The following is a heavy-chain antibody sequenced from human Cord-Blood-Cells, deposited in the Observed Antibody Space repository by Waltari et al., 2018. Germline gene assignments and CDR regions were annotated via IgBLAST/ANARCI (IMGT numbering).Heavy chain of an antibody. V-gene: IGHV3-33*01. CDR2: IWYDGSNK. D-gene: IGHD6-13*01. J-gene: IGHJ4*02. Sequence: QVQLVESGGGVVQPGRSLRLYCAASGFTFSSFGMHCVRQAPGKGLEWVAVIWYDGSNKYYADSVKGRFTISRDNSKNTLYLQMNSLRAEDTAVYYCAREAGAYYFDYWGQGTLVTVSS. CDR1: GFTFSSFG. CDR3: AREAGAYYFDY.